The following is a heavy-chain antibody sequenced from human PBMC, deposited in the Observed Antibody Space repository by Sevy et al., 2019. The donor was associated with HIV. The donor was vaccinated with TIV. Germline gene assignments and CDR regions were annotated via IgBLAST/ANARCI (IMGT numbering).Heavy chain of an antibody. D-gene: IGHD1-26*01. CDR3: ARGRVRAATSYYFDY. CDR1: GFTFSSYA. J-gene: IGHJ4*02. Sequence: GGSLRLSCAASGFTFSSYAMHWVRQAPGKGLEWVGFIWHDGSQKYYADSVRGRFTFSRDNSKNTLFLQVSSLRAEDSAVYYCARGRVRAATSYYFDYWGQGTTVSVSS. CDR2: IWHDGSQK. V-gene: IGHV3-33*01.